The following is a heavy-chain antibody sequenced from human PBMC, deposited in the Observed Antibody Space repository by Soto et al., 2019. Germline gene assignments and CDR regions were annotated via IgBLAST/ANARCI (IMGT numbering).Heavy chain of an antibody. CDR3: ARDTGDSSGYYERAFDI. D-gene: IGHD3-22*01. J-gene: IGHJ3*02. CDR1: GGSISSGGYY. CDR2: IYYSGST. Sequence: VQLQESGPGLVKPSQTLSLTCTVSGGSISSGGYYWSWIRQHPGKGLEWIGYIYYSGSTYYNPSLKSRVTISVDTSKNQFSLKLSSVTAADMAVYYCARDTGDSSGYYERAFDIWGQGTMVTVSS. V-gene: IGHV4-31*03.